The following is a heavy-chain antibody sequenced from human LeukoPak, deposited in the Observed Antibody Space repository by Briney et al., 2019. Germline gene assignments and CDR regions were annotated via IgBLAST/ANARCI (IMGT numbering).Heavy chain of an antibody. CDR2: INPNSGGT. D-gene: IGHD6-13*01. V-gene: IGHV1-2*02. CDR3: ARESSAAGTPYYYYYMDV. CDR1: GYTFTDYY. J-gene: IGHJ6*03. Sequence: ASVKVSCKASGYTFTDYYMHWVRQAPGQGLEWMGWINPNSGGTNYAQKFQGRVTMTRDTSISTAYMELSRLRSDDTAVYYCARESSAAGTPYYYYYMDVWGKGTTVTVSS.